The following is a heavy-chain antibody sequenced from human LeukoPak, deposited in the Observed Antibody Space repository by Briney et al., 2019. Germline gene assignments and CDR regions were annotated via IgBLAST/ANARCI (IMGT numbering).Heavy chain of an antibody. V-gene: IGHV1-2*02. J-gene: IGHJ5*02. D-gene: IGHD1-7*01. CDR3: ARGNYLDP. CDR1: GYIFTGYY. Sequence: GASVKVSCKASGYIFTGYYIHWVRQAPGQGLEWMGWINPNSGGRNYAQKFQGRVTMTSDTSTTYMELSRLTSDDTAVYYCARGNYLDPWGQGTLVTVSS. CDR2: INPNSGGR.